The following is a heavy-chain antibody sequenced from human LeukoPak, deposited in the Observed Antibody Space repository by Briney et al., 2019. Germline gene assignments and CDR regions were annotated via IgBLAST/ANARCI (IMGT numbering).Heavy chain of an antibody. CDR2: IYYSGST. Sequence: SETLSLTCTVSGGSISSYYWSWIRQPPGKGLEWIGYIYYSGSTNYNPSLKSRVTISVDTSKNQFSLKLSSVTAADTAVYYCARGPVGSGSYDPPDPDNYYYYYGMDVWGQGTTVTVSS. CDR3: ARGPVGSGSYDPPDPDNYYYYYGMDV. CDR1: GGSISSYY. J-gene: IGHJ6*02. V-gene: IGHV4-59*01. D-gene: IGHD1-26*01.